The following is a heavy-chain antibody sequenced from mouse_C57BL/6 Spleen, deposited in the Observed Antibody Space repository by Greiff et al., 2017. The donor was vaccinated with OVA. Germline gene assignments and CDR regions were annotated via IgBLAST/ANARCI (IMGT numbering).Heavy chain of an antibody. D-gene: IGHD2-3*01. CDR3: ARDCDGYYFYAMDY. V-gene: IGHV5-4*01. CDR1: GFTFSSYA. Sequence: EVHLVESGGGLVKPGGSLKLSCAASGFTFSSYAMSWVRQTPEQRLEWVATISDGGSYTYYPDNVKGRFTISRDNAKNNLYLQMSHLKSEDTAMYYCARDCDGYYFYAMDYWGKGTSVTVAS. J-gene: IGHJ4*01. CDR2: ISDGGSYT.